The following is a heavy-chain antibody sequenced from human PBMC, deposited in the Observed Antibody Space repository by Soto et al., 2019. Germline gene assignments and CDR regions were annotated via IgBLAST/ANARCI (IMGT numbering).Heavy chain of an antibody. Sequence: ASVKVSCKASGYTFTGYYLHWVRQAPGQGLEWMGWINPKSGGTNYAQKFQGWVTMTRDTSITTAYMELSRLRSDDTAVYYCARELGYSGYDLSYYYYGMDVWGQGTTVTVSS. V-gene: IGHV1-2*04. CDR3: ARELGYSGYDLSYYYYGMDV. CDR1: GYTFTGYY. J-gene: IGHJ6*02. D-gene: IGHD5-12*01. CDR2: INPKSGGT.